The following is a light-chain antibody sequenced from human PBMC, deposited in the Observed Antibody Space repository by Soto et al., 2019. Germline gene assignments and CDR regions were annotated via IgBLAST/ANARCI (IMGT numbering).Light chain of an antibody. Sequence: DVVMTQSPLSLTVTLGQPASISCRSSEGLVYTDGDTYLTWFHQRPGQSPRRLVYKVSRRDSGVPDSFSGSGSGTDFTLKISRVEAEDVGVYYCLQGTRWPWTFGQGTKVEIK. CDR1: EGLVYTDGDTY. CDR3: LQGTRWPWT. V-gene: IGKV2-30*01. CDR2: KVS. J-gene: IGKJ1*01.